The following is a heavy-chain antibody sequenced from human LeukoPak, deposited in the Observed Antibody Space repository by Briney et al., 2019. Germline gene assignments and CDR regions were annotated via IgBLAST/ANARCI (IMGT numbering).Heavy chain of an antibody. CDR2: IKQDGSEK. V-gene: IGHV3-7*01. CDR3: ASQSYGLFEY. Sequence: GGSLRLSCAASEFTFTSYWMSWVRQAPGKGLEWVANIKQDGSEKYYVDSVKGRFTISRDNAKNSLYLQMNSLRAEDTAVYYCASQSYGLFEYWGQGTLVTVSS. CDR1: EFTFTSYW. D-gene: IGHD3-10*01. J-gene: IGHJ4*02.